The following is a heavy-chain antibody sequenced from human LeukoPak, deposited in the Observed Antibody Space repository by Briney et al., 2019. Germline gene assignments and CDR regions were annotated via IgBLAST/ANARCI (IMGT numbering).Heavy chain of an antibody. J-gene: IGHJ5*02. D-gene: IGHD3-3*01. CDR1: GGSISSGDYY. CDR2: IYYSGST. Sequence: SQTLSLTCTVSGGSISSGDYYWSWIRQPPGKGLEWIGYIYYSGSTNYNPSLKSRVTISVDTSKNQFSLKLSSVTAADTAVYYCARVNYDFWSGLVYNWFDPWGQGTLVTVSS. CDR3: ARVNYDFWSGLVYNWFDP. V-gene: IGHV4-30-4*08.